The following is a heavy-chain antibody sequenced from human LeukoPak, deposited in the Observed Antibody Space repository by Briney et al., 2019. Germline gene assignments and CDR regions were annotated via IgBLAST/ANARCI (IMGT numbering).Heavy chain of an antibody. V-gene: IGHV3-21*01. D-gene: IGHD5-18*01. J-gene: IGHJ4*02. Sequence: GGSLRLSCAASGFTFSFYTMNWVRQAPGKGLEWVSSITEDSSYIYYADSVKGRFTISRDNAKNSLSLQMNSLRAEDTAVYYCARDFGGYSYGYYDYWGQGTLVTVSS. CDR1: GFTFSFYT. CDR3: ARDFGGYSYGYYDY. CDR2: ITEDSSYI.